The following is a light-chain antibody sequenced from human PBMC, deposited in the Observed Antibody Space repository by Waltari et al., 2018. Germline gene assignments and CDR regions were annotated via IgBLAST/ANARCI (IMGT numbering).Light chain of an antibody. Sequence: QGALIQPPAASGSTGQSVTIHCTGTSSDIGGYNYVACYHQRPGKAPKLFIYEVPKRPSGVPDRFSGSKSANTASLTVSGLQAEDEADYYCSSYAGSNYVAFGGGTKLTVL. V-gene: IGLV2-8*01. CDR3: SSYAGSNYVA. CDR1: SSDIGGYNY. CDR2: EVP. J-gene: IGLJ2*01.